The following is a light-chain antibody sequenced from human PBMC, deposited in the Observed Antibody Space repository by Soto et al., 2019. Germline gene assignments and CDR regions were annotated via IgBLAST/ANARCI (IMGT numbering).Light chain of an antibody. CDR2: EVS. CDR3: SSYRSGDTLV. CDR1: GSDVGGYNY. V-gene: IGLV2-14*01. J-gene: IGLJ2*01. Sequence: QSFLTQPASVSGSPGQSIAISCTGSGSDVGGYNYVSWYQQHPGKAPKLMIYEVSDRPSGVSNRFSGSKSGNTASLTISGLQAEDEGDYYCSSYRSGDTLVFGGGTKVTVL.